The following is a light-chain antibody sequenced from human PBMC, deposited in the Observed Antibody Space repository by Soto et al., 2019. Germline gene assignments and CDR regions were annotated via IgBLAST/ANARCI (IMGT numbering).Light chain of an antibody. CDR2: AAS. Sequence: DIQLTHSPSFLSASVGDRVTITCRASQDINTCLAWYRQKPGKAPKLLIFAASTLQNGVPSRFSGSGSRTEFTVTITSLQPEDFATYDCQQRKIYPTTFGRGPRLELK. CDR1: QDINTC. J-gene: IGKJ5*01. V-gene: IGKV1-9*01. CDR3: QQRKIYPTT.